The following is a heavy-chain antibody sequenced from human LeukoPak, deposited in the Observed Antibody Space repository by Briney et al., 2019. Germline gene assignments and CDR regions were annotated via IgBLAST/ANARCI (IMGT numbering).Heavy chain of an antibody. V-gene: IGHV4-39*07. CDR3: ARVDDSSATDAFDI. D-gene: IGHD3-22*01. CDR1: GGSISSSSYY. J-gene: IGHJ3*02. Sequence: PSETLSLTCTVSGGSISSSSYYWGWIRHPPGKGLEWIGSIYYSGSTYYNPSLKSRVTISVDTSKNQFSLKLSSVTAADTAVYYCARVDDSSATDAFDIWGQGTMVTVSS. CDR2: IYYSGST.